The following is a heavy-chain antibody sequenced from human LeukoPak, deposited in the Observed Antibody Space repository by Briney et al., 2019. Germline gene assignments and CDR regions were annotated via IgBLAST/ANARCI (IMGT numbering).Heavy chain of an antibody. CDR3: ARLREDDFWSGYYEAFGY. J-gene: IGHJ4*02. Sequence: GESLKISCKGSGYSFTSYWIGWVRQMPGKGLEWMGIIYPGDSDTRYSPSFQGQVTISADKSISSAYLQWSSLKASDTAMNYCARLREDDFWSGYYEAFGYWGQGTLVTVSS. CDR2: IYPGDSDT. D-gene: IGHD3-3*01. CDR1: GYSFTSYW. V-gene: IGHV5-51*01.